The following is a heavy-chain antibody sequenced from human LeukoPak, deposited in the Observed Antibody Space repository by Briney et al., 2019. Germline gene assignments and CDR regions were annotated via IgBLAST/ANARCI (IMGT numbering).Heavy chain of an antibody. V-gene: IGHV3-21*01. D-gene: IGHD2-2*03. Sequence: GGSLRLSCAASGFTVSSYSMNWVRQAPGKGLEWVSSISSSSSYIYYADSVKGRFTISRDNAKNSLYLQMNSLRAEDTGVYYCAKDRIGYCSSASCPYDYWGQGTLVTISS. CDR1: GFTVSSYS. J-gene: IGHJ4*02. CDR2: ISSSSSYI. CDR3: AKDRIGYCSSASCPYDY.